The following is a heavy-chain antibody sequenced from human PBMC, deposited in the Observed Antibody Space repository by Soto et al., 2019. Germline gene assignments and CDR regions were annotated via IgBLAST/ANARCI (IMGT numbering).Heavy chain of an antibody. CDR2: IYYSGST. CDR1: GGSISSYY. V-gene: IGHV4-59*01. Sequence: QVQLQESGPGLVKPSETLSLTCTVSGGSISSYYWSWIRQPPGKGLEWIGYIYYSGSTNYNPSLKRRVTISVDTSKNQSSRRLSSVTAADTAVYYCARVKVGFLEWLIGGNWFDPWGQGTLVTVSS. D-gene: IGHD3-3*01. CDR3: ARVKVGFLEWLIGGNWFDP. J-gene: IGHJ5*02.